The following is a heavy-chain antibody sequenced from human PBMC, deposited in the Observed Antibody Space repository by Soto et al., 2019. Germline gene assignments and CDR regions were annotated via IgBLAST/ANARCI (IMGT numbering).Heavy chain of an antibody. J-gene: IGHJ6*02. Sequence: PGGSLRLSCAASGFTFSSYAMHWVRQAPGKGLEWVAVISYDGSNKYYADSVKGRFTISRDNSKNTLYLQMNSLRAEDTAVYYCARDHSGWYGMDVWGQGTTVTAP. V-gene: IGHV3-30-3*01. CDR1: GFTFSSYA. CDR3: ARDHSGWYGMDV. D-gene: IGHD5-12*01. CDR2: ISYDGSNK.